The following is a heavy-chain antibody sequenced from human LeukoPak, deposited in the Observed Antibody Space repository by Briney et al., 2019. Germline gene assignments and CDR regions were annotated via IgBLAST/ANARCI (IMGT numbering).Heavy chain of an antibody. D-gene: IGHD5-24*01. CDR1: GGSFSGYY. V-gene: IGHV4-34*01. J-gene: IGHJ4*02. CDR2: INHSGST. CDR3: ARMQRDGYKPPFDY. Sequence: SETLSLTCAVYGGSFSGYYWSWIRQPPGKGLEWIGEINHSGSTNYNPSLKSRVTISVDTSKNQFSLKLSSVTAADTAVYYCARMQRDGYKPPFDYWGQGTLVTVSS.